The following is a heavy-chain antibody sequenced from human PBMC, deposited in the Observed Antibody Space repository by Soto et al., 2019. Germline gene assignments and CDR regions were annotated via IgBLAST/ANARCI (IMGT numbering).Heavy chain of an antibody. CDR3: TRTSFGVVTYGFGI. Sequence: GASVKVSCKASGYSFTSYAIHWLRQAPGQRPEWMGWISPGNGNTKYSENFQGRVTITRDTSASTAYMDLSSLRSEDTAVYYCTRTSFGVVTYGFGIWGQGTMVTVSS. CDR1: GYSFTSYA. D-gene: IGHD3-3*01. CDR2: ISPGNGNT. J-gene: IGHJ3*02. V-gene: IGHV1-3*01.